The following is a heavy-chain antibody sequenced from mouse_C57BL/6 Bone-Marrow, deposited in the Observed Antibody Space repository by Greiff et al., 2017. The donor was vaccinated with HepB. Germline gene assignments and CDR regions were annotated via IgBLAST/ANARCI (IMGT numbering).Heavy chain of an antibody. J-gene: IGHJ3*01. D-gene: IGHD2-4*01. CDR1: GYAFSSSW. V-gene: IGHV1-82*01. CDR3: ARGIYYDYEAAWFAY. CDR2: IYPGDGDT. Sequence: QVQLQQSGPELVKPGASVKISCKASGYAFSSSWMNWVKQRPGKGLEWIGRIYPGDGDTNYNGKFKGKATLTADKSSSTAYMQLSSLTSEDSVVYFCARGIYYDYEAAWFAYWGQGTLVTVSA.